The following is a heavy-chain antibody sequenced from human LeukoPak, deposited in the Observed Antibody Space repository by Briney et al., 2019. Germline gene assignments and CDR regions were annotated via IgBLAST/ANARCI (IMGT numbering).Heavy chain of an antibody. D-gene: IGHD2-15*01. J-gene: IGHJ3*02. Sequence: GGSLRLSCAASGFTFSSYAMSWVRQAPGKGLGWVSAISGSGGSTYYADSVKGRFTISRDNSKNTLYLQMNSLRAEDTAVYYCAKDRVEVGGHDAFDIWGQGTMVTVSS. CDR2: ISGSGGST. CDR1: GFTFSSYA. V-gene: IGHV3-23*01. CDR3: AKDRVEVGGHDAFDI.